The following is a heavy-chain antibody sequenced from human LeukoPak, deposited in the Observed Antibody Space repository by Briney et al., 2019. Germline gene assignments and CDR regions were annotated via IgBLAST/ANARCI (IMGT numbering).Heavy chain of an antibody. CDR2: MNPNSGNT. CDR3: ARVKLNVYGDPGEGGAFDI. D-gene: IGHD4-17*01. Sequence: GASVKVSCKASGYTFTSYDINWVRQATGQGLEWMGWMNPNSGNTGYAQKFQGRVTITRNTSISTAYMELSSLRSEDTAVYYCARVKLNVYGDPGEGGAFDIWGQGTMVTVSS. V-gene: IGHV1-8*03. J-gene: IGHJ3*02. CDR1: GYTFTSYD.